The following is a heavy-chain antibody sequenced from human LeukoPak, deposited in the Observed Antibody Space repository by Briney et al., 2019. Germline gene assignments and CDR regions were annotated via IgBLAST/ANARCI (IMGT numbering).Heavy chain of an antibody. CDR1: GFSFSSFA. V-gene: IGHV3-23*01. CDR3: ARGQEFDDGVFDS. J-gene: IGHJ4*02. Sequence: GGSLRLSCAASGFSFSSFAMTWVRQAPGKGLEWVSTIRSNGATAYNADSVKGRFTISRDSSKNTVYLQMNSLRVEDTAIYYCARGQEFDDGVFDSWGQGTLVTVSS. CDR2: IRSNGATA. D-gene: IGHD1-1*01.